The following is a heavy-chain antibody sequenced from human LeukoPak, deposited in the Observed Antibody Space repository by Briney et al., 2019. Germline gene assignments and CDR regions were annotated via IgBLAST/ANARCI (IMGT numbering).Heavy chain of an antibody. CDR2: ISGSGGST. CDR3: AKDRGNILTGYPIFDY. D-gene: IGHD3-9*01. J-gene: IGHJ4*02. CDR1: GFTFSSYA. V-gene: IGHV3-23*01. Sequence: PGGSLRLSCAASGFTFSSYAMSWVRQAPGKGLEWVSAISGSGGSTYYADSVKGRFTISRDNSKNTLYLQMNSLRAEDTAVYYCAKDRGNILTGYPIFDYWGQGTLVTVSS.